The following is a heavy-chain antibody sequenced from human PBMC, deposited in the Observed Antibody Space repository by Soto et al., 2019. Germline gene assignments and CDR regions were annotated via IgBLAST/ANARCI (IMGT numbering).Heavy chain of an antibody. CDR2: ISYDGSNK. D-gene: IGHD1-26*01. V-gene: IGHV3-30*18. CDR3: AKSSLIGSYDNTYYFDY. Sequence: QVQLVESGGGVVQPGRSLRLSCAASGFTFSSYGMHWVRQAPGKGLEWVAVISYDGSNKYYADSVKGRFTISRDNSKNTLYLKMNSLRAEDTAVYYCAKSSLIGSYDNTYYFDYWGQGTLVTVSS. J-gene: IGHJ4*02. CDR1: GFTFSSYG.